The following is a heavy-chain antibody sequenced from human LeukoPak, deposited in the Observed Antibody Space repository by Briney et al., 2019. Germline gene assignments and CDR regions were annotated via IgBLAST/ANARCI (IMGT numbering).Heavy chain of an antibody. CDR2: ISGSGGST. Sequence: PGGSLRLSCAASGFTFSSYEMNWVRQAPGKGLEWVSAISGSGGSTYYADSVKGRFTISRDNSKNTLYLQMNSLRAEDTAVYYCNPTTVTLNWFDPWGQGTLVTVSS. CDR1: GFTFSSYE. CDR3: NPTTVTLNWFDP. J-gene: IGHJ5*02. V-gene: IGHV3-23*01. D-gene: IGHD4-17*01.